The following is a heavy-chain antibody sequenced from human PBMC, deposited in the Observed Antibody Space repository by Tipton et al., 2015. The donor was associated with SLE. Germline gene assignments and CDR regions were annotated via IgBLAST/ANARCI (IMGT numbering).Heavy chain of an antibody. CDR3: AKDGYYYGSGSSDNFDY. J-gene: IGHJ4*02. V-gene: IGHV3-30*02. D-gene: IGHD3-10*01. CDR1: GFTFSSYG. Sequence: SLRLSCAASGFTFSSYGMHWVRQAPGKGLEWVAFIRYDGSNKYYADSVKGRLTISRDNSKNTLYLQMNSLRAEDTAVYYCAKDGYYYGSGSSDNFDYWGQGTLVTVSS. CDR2: IRYDGSNK.